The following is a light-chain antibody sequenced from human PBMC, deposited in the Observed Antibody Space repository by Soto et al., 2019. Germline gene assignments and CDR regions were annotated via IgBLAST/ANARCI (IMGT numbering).Light chain of an antibody. CDR2: DAS. CDR1: QSVSTF. V-gene: IGKV3-11*01. Sequence: EIVLTQSPATLSLSPGERATLSCRAPQSVSTFLAWYQQKPGQAPRLLIYDASKRATGIPTRFSGSGSGTDFTLTISSLEPEDFAVYYCQQRINWPLTFGGGTQVEIK. CDR3: QQRINWPLT. J-gene: IGKJ4*01.